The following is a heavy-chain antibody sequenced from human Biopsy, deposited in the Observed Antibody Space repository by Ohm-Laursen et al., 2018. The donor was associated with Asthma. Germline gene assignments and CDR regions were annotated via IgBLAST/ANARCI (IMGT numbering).Heavy chain of an antibody. D-gene: IGHD3-9*01. J-gene: IGHJ5*02. CDR3: ALSQDSGFDDHSPSWFDP. CDR2: IFLDDYN. CDR1: GFSLRTPGVG. V-gene: IGHV2-5*02. Sequence: TQTLTLTFSFSGFSLRTPGVGVGWIRQSPGKALEWLALIFLDDYNLFRPSLKWRLTITKDPSKNQVVLTMTKMDPVDSGTYYCALSQDSGFDDHSPSWFDPWGQGTLVTVSS.